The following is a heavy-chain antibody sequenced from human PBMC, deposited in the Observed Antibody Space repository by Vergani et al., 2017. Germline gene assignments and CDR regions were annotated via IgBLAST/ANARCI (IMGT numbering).Heavy chain of an antibody. V-gene: IGHV3-48*01. Sequence: EVQLVESGGGLVKPGGSLRLSCAASGFTFSSYSMNWVRQAPGKGLEWVSYISSSSSTIYYADSVKGRFTISRDNSKNTLYLEMNALRAEDTAVYYCARDFLTRVTTLDYYYMGVWGKGTTVTVSS. CDR1: GFTFSSYS. CDR2: ISSSSSTI. CDR3: ARDFLTRVTTLDYYYMGV. D-gene: IGHD1-1*01. J-gene: IGHJ6*03.